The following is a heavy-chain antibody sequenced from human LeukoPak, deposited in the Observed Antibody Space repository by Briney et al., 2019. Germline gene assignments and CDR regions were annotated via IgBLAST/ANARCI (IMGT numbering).Heavy chain of an antibody. V-gene: IGHV4-59*01. CDR2: MSYSGTT. Sequence: PSETLSLTCTVSGGSISSYYWNWIRQPPGKGLEWIGYMSYSGTTNYSPSLKSRVTISIDTSKSQFSLKLTSVTAADTAVYYCARTTEGGYTYDYFYYYYMDVWGKGTTVTISS. D-gene: IGHD5-18*01. J-gene: IGHJ6*03. CDR1: GGSISSYY. CDR3: ARTTEGGYTYDYFYYYYMDV.